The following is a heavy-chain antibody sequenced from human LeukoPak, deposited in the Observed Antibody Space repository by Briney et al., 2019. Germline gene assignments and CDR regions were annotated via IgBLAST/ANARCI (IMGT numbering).Heavy chain of an antibody. D-gene: IGHD3-10*01. CDR3: AKDLYGSEST. Sequence: GGSLRLSCAASGFSFSTYAMHWVRQAPGKGLEWVSTVLSDGATHYADSVTGRFTVSRDNSKNMLYLQMNSLRAEDTAIYYCAKDLYGSESTWGQGTLVTVSS. CDR1: GFSFSTYA. J-gene: IGHJ4*02. CDR2: VLSDGAT. V-gene: IGHV3-23*01.